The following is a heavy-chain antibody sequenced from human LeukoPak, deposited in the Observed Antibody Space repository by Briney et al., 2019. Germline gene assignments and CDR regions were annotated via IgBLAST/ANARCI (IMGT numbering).Heavy chain of an antibody. CDR3: ARMWVDYGGNSGVDALDI. CDR1: GGPFSGYY. CDR2: INHSGST. Sequence: SETLSLTCAVYGGPFSGYYWSWIRQPPGKGLEWIGEINHSGSTNYNPSLKSRVTISVDTSKNQFSLKLSSVTAADTAVYYCARMWVDYGGNSGVDALDIWGQGTMVTVSS. V-gene: IGHV4-34*01. D-gene: IGHD4-17*01. J-gene: IGHJ3*02.